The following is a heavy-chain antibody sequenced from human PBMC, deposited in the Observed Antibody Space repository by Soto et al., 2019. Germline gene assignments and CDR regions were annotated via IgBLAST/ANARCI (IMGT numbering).Heavy chain of an antibody. D-gene: IGHD3-3*01. J-gene: IGHJ6*02. CDR2: ISWNSGSI. CDR1: GFTVDDYA. Sequence: SLRLSCAASGFTVDDYAGHWVRQAPGKGLEWVSGISWNSGSIGYADSVKGRFTISRDNAKNSLYLQMNSLRAEDTALYYCAKDRATTIFGVGPYYYGMDVWGQGTTVTVSS. CDR3: AKDRATTIFGVGPYYYGMDV. V-gene: IGHV3-9*01.